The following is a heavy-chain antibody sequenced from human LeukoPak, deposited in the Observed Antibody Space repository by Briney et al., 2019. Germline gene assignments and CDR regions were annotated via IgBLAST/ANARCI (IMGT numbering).Heavy chain of an antibody. CDR3: TRGGVDSSGYQSDY. J-gene: IGHJ4*02. CDR1: GFTFGDYA. CDR2: IRSKAYGGTT. V-gene: IGHV3-49*04. Sequence: GRPLRLSCTASGFTFGDYAMSWVRQAPGKGLEWVGFIRSKAYGGTTEYAASVKGRFTISRDDSESIAYLQMNSLKTEDTAVYYCTRGGVDSSGYQSDYWGQGTLVTVSS. D-gene: IGHD3-22*01.